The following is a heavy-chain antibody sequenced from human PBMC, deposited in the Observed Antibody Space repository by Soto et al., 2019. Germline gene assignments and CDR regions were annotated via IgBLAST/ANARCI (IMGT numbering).Heavy chain of an antibody. CDR3: ARGPSYYDSSGYLDY. J-gene: IGHJ4*02. D-gene: IGHD3-22*01. CDR1: GFTFSSYG. Sequence: PGGSLRLSCAASGFTFSSYGMHWVRQAPGKGLEWVAVIWYDGSNKYYADSVKGRFTISRDNSKNTLYLQMNSLRAEDTAVYYCARGPSYYDSSGYLDYWGQGTLVTVSS. CDR2: IWYDGSNK. V-gene: IGHV3-33*01.